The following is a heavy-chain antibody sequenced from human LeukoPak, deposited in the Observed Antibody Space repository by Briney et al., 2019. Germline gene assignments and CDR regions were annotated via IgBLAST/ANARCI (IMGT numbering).Heavy chain of an antibody. J-gene: IGHJ6*02. CDR1: GGSISSGGYS. V-gene: IGHV4-30-2*01. CDR3: ASAVVHQQTDALTNRGVIFVDYYGMDV. CDR2: IYHSGST. Sequence: SETLSLTCAVSGGSISSGGYSWSWIRQPPGKGLEWIGYIYHSGSTYYNPSLKSRVTISVDRSKNQFSLKLSSVTAADTAVYYCASAVVHQQTDALTNRGVIFVDYYGMDVWGQGTTVTVSS. D-gene: IGHD3-10*01.